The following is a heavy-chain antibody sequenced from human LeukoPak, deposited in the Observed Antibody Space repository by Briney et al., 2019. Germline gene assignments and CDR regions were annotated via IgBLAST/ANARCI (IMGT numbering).Heavy chain of an antibody. D-gene: IGHD2-15*01. CDR3: ARGAEVDCSGGSCYVRNWFDP. V-gene: IGHV4-59*01. J-gene: IGHJ5*02. Sequence: PSETLSLTCTVSGGSISSYYWSWIRQPPGKGLEWIGYIYYSGSTNYNPSLKRRVTISVDTSKNQFSLKLSSVTAADTAVYYCARGAEVDCSGGSCYVRNWFDPWGQGTLVTVSS. CDR1: GGSISSYY. CDR2: IYYSGST.